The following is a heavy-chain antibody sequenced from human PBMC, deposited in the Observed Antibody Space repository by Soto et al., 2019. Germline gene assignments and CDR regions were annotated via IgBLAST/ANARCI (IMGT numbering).Heavy chain of an antibody. Sequence: PGGSLRLSCAASGFTFSSYAMSWVRQAPGKGLEWVSAISGSGGSTYYADSVKGRFTISRDNSKNTLYLQMNSLRVEDTAVCYCAKALLLYYYDSSGYMYYFDYWGQGTLVTVSS. J-gene: IGHJ4*02. V-gene: IGHV3-23*01. D-gene: IGHD3-22*01. CDR3: AKALLLYYYDSSGYMYYFDY. CDR1: GFTFSSYA. CDR2: ISGSGGST.